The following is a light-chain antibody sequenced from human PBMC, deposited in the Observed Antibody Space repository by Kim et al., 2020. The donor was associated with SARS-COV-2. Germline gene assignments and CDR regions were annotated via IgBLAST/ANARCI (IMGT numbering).Light chain of an antibody. Sequence: ASVGDRVTIACRASQSIDTWLAWFQQRPGKAPKLLIYQASTLESGVPSRFSGSGSGTEFTLTISSLQPDDFATYFCQQYNTYSGTFGQGTKVDIK. J-gene: IGKJ1*01. CDR2: QAS. CDR1: QSIDTW. CDR3: QQYNTYSGT. V-gene: IGKV1-5*03.